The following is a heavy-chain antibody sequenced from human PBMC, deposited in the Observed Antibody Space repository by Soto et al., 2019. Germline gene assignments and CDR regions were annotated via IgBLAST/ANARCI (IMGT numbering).Heavy chain of an antibody. J-gene: IGHJ4*02. CDR3: ASSLGELELHYCDS. CDR2: IIPILGIA. V-gene: IGHV1-69*02. CDR1: GGTFSSYT. D-gene: IGHD1-7*01. Sequence: QVQLVQSGAEVKKPGSSVKVSCKASGGTFSSYTISWVRQAPGQGLEWMGRIIPILGIANYAQKFQGRVQIAAAKASSTAYLGLGSLRSNDAAVYYCASSLGELELHYCDSWGQGTLVTVSS.